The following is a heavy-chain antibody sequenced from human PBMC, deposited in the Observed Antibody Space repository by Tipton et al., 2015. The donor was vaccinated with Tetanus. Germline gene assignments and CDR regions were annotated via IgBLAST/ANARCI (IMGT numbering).Heavy chain of an antibody. J-gene: IGHJ6*02. Sequence: TLSLTCTVSGGSISSYYWSWIRQPPGNGLEWIGHIYYSGSTNYNPSLKSRVTISVDTSKNQFSLKLSSVTAADTAVYYCPRVYGSGSYPVRYYYYGVDVWGQGTTVTVSS. CDR3: PRVYGSGSYPVRYYYYGVDV. CDR1: GGSISSYY. CDR2: IYYSGST. D-gene: IGHD3-10*01. V-gene: IGHV4-59*01.